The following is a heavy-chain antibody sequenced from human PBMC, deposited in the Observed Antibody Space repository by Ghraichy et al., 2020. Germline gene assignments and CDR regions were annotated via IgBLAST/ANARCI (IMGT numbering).Heavy chain of an antibody. CDR2: IDVRGTT. J-gene: IGHJ6*02. Sequence: SQTLSLTCALYGGSFRAFLWTWIRQSPGEGLEYIGEIDVRGTTDHNPSLRSRVTMSVDTSSNHFSLKLTSVTAADTAIYYCVRATIRDGMDVWGQGTTVLVSS. V-gene: IGHV4-34*01. CDR3: VRATIRDGMDV. D-gene: IGHD3-3*01. CDR1: GGSFRAFL.